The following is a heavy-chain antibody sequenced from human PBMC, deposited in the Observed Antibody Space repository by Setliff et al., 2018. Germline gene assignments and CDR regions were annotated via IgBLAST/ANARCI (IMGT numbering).Heavy chain of an antibody. CDR3: ARALGYCSRTSCYADAFDI. V-gene: IGHV4-39*07. CDR2: MYHSGST. CDR1: GGSISSGGYY. Sequence: LSETLSLTCTVSGGSISSGGYYWSWIRQHPGKGLEWIGSMYHSGSTYYNPSLKSRVTISVDTSKNQFSLKLNYVTAADTAVYYCARALGYCSRTSCYADAFDIWGQGTMVTVSS. D-gene: IGHD2-2*01. J-gene: IGHJ3*02.